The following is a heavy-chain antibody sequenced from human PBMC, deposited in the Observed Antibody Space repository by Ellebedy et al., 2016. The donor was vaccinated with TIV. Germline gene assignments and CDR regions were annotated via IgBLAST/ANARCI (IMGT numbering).Heavy chain of an antibody. J-gene: IGHJ6*02. CDR1: GFTLGLFW. Sequence: GESLKISCAGPGFTLGLFWMAWVRHAPGKGLEWVAKINQDGSEKYFVESVKGRFTISRDNDKSLVSLQMNSLRVEDTGIYYCERAAHFYSYGMDVWGQGTTVTVSS. CDR3: ERAAHFYSYGMDV. D-gene: IGHD2-21*01. CDR2: INQDGSEK. V-gene: IGHV3-7*01.